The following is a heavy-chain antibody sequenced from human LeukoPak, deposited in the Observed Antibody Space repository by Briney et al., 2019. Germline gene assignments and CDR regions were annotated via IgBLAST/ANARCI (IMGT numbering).Heavy chain of an antibody. D-gene: IGHD3-10*01. CDR3: AKDRYYGSGTDGKYYLDY. V-gene: IGHV3-23*01. J-gene: IGHJ4*02. Sequence: QPGGSLRLSCVASGFTFNNYAMSWVRQAPGKGLEWVSGISTGGGSTYYADSVKGRFTISRDNSKNTLSLQMNSLRAEDAAVYYCAKDRYYGSGTDGKYYLDYWGQGTLVTVSS. CDR2: ISTGGGST. CDR1: GFTFNNYA.